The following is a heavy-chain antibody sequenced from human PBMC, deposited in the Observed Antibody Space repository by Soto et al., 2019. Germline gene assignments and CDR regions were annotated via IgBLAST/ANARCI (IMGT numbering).Heavy chain of an antibody. CDR3: ARGGITGTPGYWFDP. CDR2: IYYTGST. V-gene: IGHV4-59*08. Sequence: PSETLSLTCTVSGGSISYSYWSWIRQPPGKGLEWIGFIYYTGSTYYNPSLKGRLTISIDTSKNQFSLILTSVTATDTAVYYCARGGITGTPGYWFDPWGQGTLVTVSS. J-gene: IGHJ5*02. CDR1: GGSISYSY. D-gene: IGHD1-7*01.